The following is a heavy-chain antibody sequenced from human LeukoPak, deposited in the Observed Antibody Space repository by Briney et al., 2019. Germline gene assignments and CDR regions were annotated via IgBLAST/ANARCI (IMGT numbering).Heavy chain of an antibody. J-gene: IGHJ6*02. V-gene: IGHV1-18*01. CDR1: GYTFTSYG. Sequence: ASVKVSCKASGYTFTSYGISWMRQAPGQGLEWMGWIGAYNGNTNYAQKLQGRVTMTTDTSTSTAYMELRSLRSDDTAVYYCARVCSSTSCYGYYYYGMDVWGQGTTVTVSS. CDR2: IGAYNGNT. CDR3: ARVCSSTSCYGYYYYGMDV. D-gene: IGHD2-2*01.